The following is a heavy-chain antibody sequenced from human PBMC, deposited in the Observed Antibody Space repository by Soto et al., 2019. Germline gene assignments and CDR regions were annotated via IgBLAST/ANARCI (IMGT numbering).Heavy chain of an antibody. CDR3: ATFLSYDSSGRNAY. CDR2: FDPEDGET. CDR1: GYTLTELS. D-gene: IGHD3-22*01. Sequence: ASVKVSCKVSGYTLTELSMHWVRQAPGKGLEWMGGFDPEDGETIYAQKFQGRVTMTEDTSTDTAYMELSSLRSEDTAVYYCATFLSYDSSGRNAYWGQGTLVTVSS. J-gene: IGHJ4*02. V-gene: IGHV1-24*01.